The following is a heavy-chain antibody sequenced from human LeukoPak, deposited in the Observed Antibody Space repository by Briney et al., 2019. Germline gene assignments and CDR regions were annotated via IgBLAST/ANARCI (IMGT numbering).Heavy chain of an antibody. CDR1: GFTISSSQ. CDR2: ILRDETYT. CDR3: TRDPGSDTRDWYFDV. J-gene: IGHJ2*01. V-gene: IGHV3-74*01. Sequence: GGSLRLSCAASGFTISSSQMHWVRPAPGKGLVWVSRILRDETYTNYADSVRGRFTISRDNANNMLFLQMNSLRGEDTAVYFCTRDPGSDTRDWYFDVWGRGTLVTVSS. D-gene: IGHD6-25*01.